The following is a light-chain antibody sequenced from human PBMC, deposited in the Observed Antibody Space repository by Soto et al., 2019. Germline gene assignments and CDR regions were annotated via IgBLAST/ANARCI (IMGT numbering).Light chain of an antibody. CDR1: QSISNW. V-gene: IGKV1-5*01. Sequence: DIQMTQSPSTLSAFVGDRVTITCRASQSISNWLAWYQQKPGKAPKLLIYDGSSLESGVPSRFSGSRSGTEFTLTLSSLQPDDFATYYCQQYNGSPPWTFGQGAKGEIK. J-gene: IGKJ1*01. CDR2: DGS. CDR3: QQYNGSPPWT.